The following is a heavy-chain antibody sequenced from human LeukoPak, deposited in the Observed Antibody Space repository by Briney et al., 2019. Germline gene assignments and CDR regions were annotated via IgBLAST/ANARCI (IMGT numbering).Heavy chain of an antibody. D-gene: IGHD3-10*01. Sequence: PGGSLRLSCAASGFTLSSYAMSWVRQAPGKGLEWVSGISVSGGSTYYADSVKGRFTISRDTSKNTLYLQVNSLRAEDTAVYYCAKPLTTVRGVRNGMDVWGQGTTVTVSS. CDR2: ISVSGGST. CDR3: AKPLTTVRGVRNGMDV. J-gene: IGHJ6*02. CDR1: GFTLSSYA. V-gene: IGHV3-23*01.